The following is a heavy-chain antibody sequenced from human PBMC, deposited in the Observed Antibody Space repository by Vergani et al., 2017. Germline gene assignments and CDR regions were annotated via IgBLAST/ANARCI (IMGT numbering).Heavy chain of an antibody. CDR1: GGTFSNYA. Sequence: QVQLVQSGAEVKKPGSSVKVSCKASGGTFSNYAISWVRQAPGQGLEWMGGIIPMFGTANYAQKFQGRVTITADESTSTAYMELSSLRSEDTAVFYCARGKYQLLFGMSYYYSYMDVWGKGTTVTVSS. V-gene: IGHV1-69*01. J-gene: IGHJ6*03. CDR3: ARGKYQLLFGMSYYYSYMDV. D-gene: IGHD2-2*01. CDR2: IIPMFGTA.